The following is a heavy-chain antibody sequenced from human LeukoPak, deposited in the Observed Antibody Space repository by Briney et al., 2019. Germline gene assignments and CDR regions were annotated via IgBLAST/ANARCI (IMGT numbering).Heavy chain of an antibody. J-gene: IGHJ4*02. D-gene: IGHD3-3*01. CDR2: ISSSSSYI. CDR3: ARGHEGVLEWLLSPFDY. V-gene: IGHV3-21*01. CDR1: GFTFSDYY. Sequence: PGGSLRLSCAASGFTFSDYYMNWVRQAPGKGLEWVSSISSSSSYIYYADSVKGRFTISRDNAKNSLYLQMNSLRAEGTAVYYCARGHEGVLEWLLSPFDYWGQGTLVTVSS.